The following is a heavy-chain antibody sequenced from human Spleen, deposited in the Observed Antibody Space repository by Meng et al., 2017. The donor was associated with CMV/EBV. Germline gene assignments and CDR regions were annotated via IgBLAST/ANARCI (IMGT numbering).Heavy chain of an antibody. CDR1: GFTFSSYA. CDR2: ISGSGGST. CDR3: ARDREICSSTSCPRYYYYGMDV. V-gene: IGHV3-23*01. Sequence: GGSLRLSCAASGFTFSSYAMSWVRQAPGKGLEWVSAISGSGGSTYYADSVKGRFTISRDNSKNTLYLQMNSLRAEDTAVYYCARDREICSSTSCPRYYYYGMDVWGQGTTVTVSS. D-gene: IGHD2-2*01. J-gene: IGHJ6*02.